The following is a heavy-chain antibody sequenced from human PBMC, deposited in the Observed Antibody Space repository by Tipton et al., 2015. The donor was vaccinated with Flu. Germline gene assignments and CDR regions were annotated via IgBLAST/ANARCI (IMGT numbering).Heavy chain of an antibody. CDR1: GFIFTDYW. Sequence: SLRLSCAASGFIFTDYWMAWVRQAPGKGLEWVANINYDGSTIYYVESVKGRFTISRDNAKNSLYLQMSSLRVEDTALYYCARAPRDSDAFDVWGQGTMVTVSS. D-gene: IGHD2-21*01. CDR2: INYDGSTI. J-gene: IGHJ3*01. CDR3: ARAPRDSDAFDV. V-gene: IGHV3-7*01.